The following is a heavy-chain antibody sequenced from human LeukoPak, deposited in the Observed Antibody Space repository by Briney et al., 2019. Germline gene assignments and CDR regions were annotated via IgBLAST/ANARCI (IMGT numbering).Heavy chain of an antibody. J-gene: IGHJ3*02. CDR3: AKSEGYSYGSGYAFDI. CDR1: GFTISDYW. CDR2: INGDGSST. V-gene: IGHV3-74*01. Sequence: GGSLRLSCAASGFTISDYWMHWVRQAPGKGLVSVSRINGDGSSTKYADSVRGRFTISSDNAKNTLYLQMNSLRAEDTAVYYCAKSEGYSYGSGYAFDIWGQGTMVTVSS. D-gene: IGHD5-18*01.